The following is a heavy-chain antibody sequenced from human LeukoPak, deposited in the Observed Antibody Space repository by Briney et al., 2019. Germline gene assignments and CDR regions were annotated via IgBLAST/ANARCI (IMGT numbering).Heavy chain of an antibody. D-gene: IGHD3-10*01. V-gene: IGHV4-30-4*01. CDR3: ARANAPGYYGSGSYYQPPYYYYGMDV. CDR2: IYYSGST. CDR1: GGSISSGDYY. Sequence: SETLSLTCTVSGGSISSGDYYWSWIRQPPGKGLEWIGYIYYSGSTYYNPSLKSRVTISVDTSKNQFSLKLSSVTAADTAVYYCARANAPGYYGSGSYYQPPYYYYGMDVWGQGTTVTVSS. J-gene: IGHJ6*02.